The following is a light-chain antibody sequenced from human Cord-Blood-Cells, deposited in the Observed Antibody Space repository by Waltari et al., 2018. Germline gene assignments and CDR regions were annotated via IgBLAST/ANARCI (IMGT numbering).Light chain of an antibody. CDR1: QIVSSY. Sequence: EILLTQSPANLSLSPVERASLSCRVSQIVSSYIAWYQQKPGQAPSLLIYDASNRATGIPARFSGSGSGTDFTLTISSLEPEDFAVYYCQQRSNWPPMYTFGQGTKLEIK. CDR2: DAS. CDR3: QQRSNWPPMYT. V-gene: IGKV3-11*01. J-gene: IGKJ2*01.